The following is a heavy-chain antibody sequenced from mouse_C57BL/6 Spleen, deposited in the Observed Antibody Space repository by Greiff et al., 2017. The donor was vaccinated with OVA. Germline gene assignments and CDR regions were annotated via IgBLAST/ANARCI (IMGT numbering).Heavy chain of an antibody. CDR3: AREGTTVVRGFAY. CDR1: GYTFTDYY. J-gene: IGHJ3*01. V-gene: IGHV1-19*01. D-gene: IGHD1-1*01. CDR2: INPYNGGT. Sequence: DVKLVESGPVLVKPGASVKMSCKASGYTFTDYYMNWVKQSHGKSLEWIGVINPYNGGTSYNQKFKGKATLTVDKSSSTAYMELNSLTSEDSAVYYCAREGTTVVRGFAYWGQGTLVTVSA.